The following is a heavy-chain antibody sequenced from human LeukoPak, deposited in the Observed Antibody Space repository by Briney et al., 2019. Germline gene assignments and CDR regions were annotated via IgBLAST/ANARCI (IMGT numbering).Heavy chain of an antibody. CDR1: GGSISSYY. CDR2: IYTSGST. V-gene: IGHV4-4*07. Sequence: SETLSLTCTVSGGSISSYYWSWIRQPAGKGLEWIGRIYTSGSTNYNPSLKSRVTMSVDTSKNQFSLKLSSVTAADTAVYYCATPSPDCSGGSCYLDYYGMDVWGQGTTVTVSS. D-gene: IGHD2-15*01. J-gene: IGHJ6*02. CDR3: ATPSPDCSGGSCYLDYYGMDV.